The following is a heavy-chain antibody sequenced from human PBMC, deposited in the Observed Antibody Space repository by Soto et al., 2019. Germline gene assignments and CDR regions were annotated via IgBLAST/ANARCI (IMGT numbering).Heavy chain of an antibody. D-gene: IGHD3-16*01. V-gene: IGHV4-59*08. Sequence: SETLSLTCTVSGGSISSYYWSWIRQPPGKGLEWIGYIYYSGSTNYNPSLKSRVTISVDTSKNQFSLKLSSVTAADTAVYYCARHAAPPFGILPFNWFDPWGQGTLVTSPQ. CDR3: ARHAAPPFGILPFNWFDP. CDR2: IYYSGST. J-gene: IGHJ5*02. CDR1: GGSISSYY.